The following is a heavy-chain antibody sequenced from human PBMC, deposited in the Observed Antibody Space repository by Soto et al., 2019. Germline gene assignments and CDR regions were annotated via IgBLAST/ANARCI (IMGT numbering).Heavy chain of an antibody. D-gene: IGHD2-15*01. CDR3: ARQYTPTTVVGFDS. V-gene: IGHV4-39*01. J-gene: IGHJ4*02. CDR2: IYYSGTT. Sequence: SETLSLTXTVSGGSISSSSYHWAWIRQSPGRGLEWIGTIYYSGTTYYNPSLRSRLTISLDTSKNQFSLRLTSVTAAHTAVHYCARQYTPTTVVGFDSWGQGTLVTVSS. CDR1: GGSISSSSYH.